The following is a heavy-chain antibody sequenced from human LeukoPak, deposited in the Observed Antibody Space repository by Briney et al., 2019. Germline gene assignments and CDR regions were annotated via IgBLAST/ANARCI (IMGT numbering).Heavy chain of an antibody. D-gene: IGHD3-22*01. CDR1: GGAFSGYY. J-gene: IGHJ3*02. Sequence: SETLSLTCAVYGGAFSGYYWSWVRQPPGKGLEWIGEINHSGSTNYNPSLKSRVTISVDTSKNQFSLKLSSVTAADTAVYYCARGRDSSGSPYDAFDIWGQGTMVTVSS. V-gene: IGHV4-34*01. CDR2: INHSGST. CDR3: ARGRDSSGSPYDAFDI.